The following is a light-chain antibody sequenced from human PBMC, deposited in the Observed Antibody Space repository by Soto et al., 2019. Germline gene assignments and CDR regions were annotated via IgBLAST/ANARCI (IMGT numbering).Light chain of an antibody. V-gene: IGKV3-20*01. J-gene: IGKJ1*01. Sequence: EIVLTQSPGTLSLSPGERATLSCRASQTVSAAWVAWYQQTPGQTPRLLISGASSRATGIPDRFSASWSGTEFTLTISRLEPEDFAVYYCQQLSNSPTFGQGTKVEI. CDR3: QQLSNSPT. CDR1: QTVSAAW. CDR2: GAS.